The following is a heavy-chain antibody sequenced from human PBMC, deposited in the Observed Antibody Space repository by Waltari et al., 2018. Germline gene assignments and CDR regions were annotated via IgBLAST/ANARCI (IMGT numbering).Heavy chain of an antibody. CDR1: GFTFSNAW. CDR3: TTDPVAVAGTRSFGY. CDR2: IKSKTDGGTT. J-gene: IGHJ4*02. Sequence: EVQLVESGGGLVKPGGSLRLSCAASGFTFSNAWMSWVRQAPGKGLEWVGRIKSKTDGGTTDYAAPVKGRFTISRDDSKNTLYLQMNSLKTEDTAVYYCTTDPVAVAGTRSFGYWGQGTLVTVSS. V-gene: IGHV3-15*01. D-gene: IGHD6-19*01.